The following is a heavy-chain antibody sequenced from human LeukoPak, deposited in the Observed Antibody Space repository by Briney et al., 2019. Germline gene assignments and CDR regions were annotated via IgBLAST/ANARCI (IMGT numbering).Heavy chain of an antibody. V-gene: IGHV1-2*02. D-gene: IGHD2/OR15-2a*01. Sequence: ASVKVSCKAFGFTFSDYYIHWVRQAPGQVLQWVGWININSGGAKSAQNFQGRVTMTRDTFINTAYMELSRLGSDDTAVYFCARVEGRNFYNNKYYFKWFDPWGQGTLVTVSS. CDR2: ININSGGA. CDR1: GFTFSDYY. CDR3: ARVEGRNFYNNKYYFKWFDP. J-gene: IGHJ5*02.